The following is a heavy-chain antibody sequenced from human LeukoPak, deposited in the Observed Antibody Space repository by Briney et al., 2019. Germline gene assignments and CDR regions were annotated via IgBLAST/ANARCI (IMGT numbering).Heavy chain of an antibody. CDR3: ARVPLDC. V-gene: IGHV1-8*01. J-gene: IGHJ4*02. Sequence: GALVKVSCKASGYTFTSYAINWARQATGHGLEWMGWMNPNTGNTGYPQKFQGRVTMTRNTSISTAYMELSSLRSEDTAVYYCARVPLDCWGQGTLVTVSS. CDR2: MNPNTGNT. CDR1: GYTFTSYA.